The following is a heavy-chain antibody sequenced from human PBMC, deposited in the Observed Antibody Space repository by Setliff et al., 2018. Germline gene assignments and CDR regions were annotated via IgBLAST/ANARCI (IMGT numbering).Heavy chain of an antibody. V-gene: IGHV4-39*01. CDR3: TRRPRGRAAFDI. CDR1: GGSISTSSHH. Sequence: SETLSLTCTVSGGSISTSSHHWVWIRQSPGKGLEWIGTIYSSGTTYYNLSLKSRVTISLDTSKSQFSLYLGSVTAADTAVYYCTRRPRGRAAFDIWGQGTMVTVSS. CDR2: IYSSGTT. J-gene: IGHJ3*02. D-gene: IGHD3-10*01.